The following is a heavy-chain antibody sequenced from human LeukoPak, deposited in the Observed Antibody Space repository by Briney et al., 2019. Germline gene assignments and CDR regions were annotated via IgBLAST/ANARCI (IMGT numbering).Heavy chain of an antibody. Sequence: SETLSLTCTVSGGSISSGGYYWSWIRQPPGKGLEWIGYIYHSGSTYYNPSLKSRVTISVDRSKNQFSLKLSSVTAADTAVYYCARRGGGSSPPFDYWGQGTLVTVSS. J-gene: IGHJ4*02. CDR1: GGSISSGGYY. CDR2: IYHSGST. CDR3: ARRGGGSSPPFDY. D-gene: IGHD6-6*01. V-gene: IGHV4-30-2*01.